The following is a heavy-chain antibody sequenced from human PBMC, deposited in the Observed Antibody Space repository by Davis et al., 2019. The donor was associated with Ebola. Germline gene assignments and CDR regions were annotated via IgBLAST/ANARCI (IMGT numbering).Heavy chain of an antibody. CDR2: IWYDGSNK. CDR1: GFTFSSYV. CDR3: ARDRPPYYDFWSGYYGV. Sequence: GESLKISCAASGFTFSSYVMHWVRQAPGKGLAWVAVIWYDGSNKYYADSVKGRFTISRDNSKNTLYLQMNSLRAEDTAVYYCARDRPPYYDFWSGYYGVWGQGTLVTVSS. D-gene: IGHD3-3*01. V-gene: IGHV3-33*01. J-gene: IGHJ4*02.